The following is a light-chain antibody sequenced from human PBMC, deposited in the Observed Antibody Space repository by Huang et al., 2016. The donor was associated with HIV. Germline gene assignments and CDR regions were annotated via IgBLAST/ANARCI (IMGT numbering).Light chain of an antibody. CDR2: GAS. CDR3: QQYRHWPWT. Sequence: IVMTQSPATLSVSPGERASLSCRASQSINSNLAWYQQKPGQAPRLLIYGASTRATDIPVRFSGSGSGTEFTLTISSLQSEDFAVYFCQQYRHWPWTFGQGTKVEVK. J-gene: IGKJ1*01. CDR1: QSINSN. V-gene: IGKV3-15*01.